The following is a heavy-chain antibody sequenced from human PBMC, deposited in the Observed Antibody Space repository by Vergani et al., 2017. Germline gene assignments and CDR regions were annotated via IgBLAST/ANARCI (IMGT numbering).Heavy chain of an antibody. D-gene: IGHD3-3*01. CDR3: ARGIESYYDFWSGYSGGYYGMDV. CDR2: ISGSGGST. CDR1: GFTFSSYA. V-gene: IGHV3-23*04. J-gene: IGHJ6*02. Sequence: VQLVESGGGVVQPGRSLRLSCAASGFTFSSYAMSWVRQAPGKGLEWVSAISGSGGSTYYADSVKGRFTISRDNSKNTLYLQMNSLRAEDTAVYYCARGIESYYDFWSGYSGGYYGMDVWGQGTTVTVSS.